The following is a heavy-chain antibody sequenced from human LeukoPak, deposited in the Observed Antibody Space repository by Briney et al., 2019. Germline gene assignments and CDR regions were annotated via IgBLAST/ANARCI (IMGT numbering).Heavy chain of an antibody. CDR1: GFTFSSYS. V-gene: IGHV4/OR15-8*02. D-gene: IGHD1-26*01. J-gene: IGHJ4*02. CDR2: ISLAGQT. CDR3: SRESGPFCPFGY. Sequence: ESLRLSCAASGFTFSSYSMNWVRQPPGQGLEWIGEISLAGQTNYNPSLNGRVTMSLDKSSNQLSLHLTSVTAADTATYFCSRESGPFCPFGYWGQGTLVIVSA.